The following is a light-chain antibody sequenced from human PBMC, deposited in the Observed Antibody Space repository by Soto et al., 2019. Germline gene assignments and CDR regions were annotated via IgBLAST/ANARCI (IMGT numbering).Light chain of an antibody. CDR3: CSYSGSFVV. J-gene: IGLJ2*01. CDR2: EVF. Sequence: QSVLTQPRSVSGSPGQSVAISCTGSSTDVGYYDSVSWYQHHPGNAPKLLIYEVFKRPSRVPDRFSGSKSSTTASLTISGLQAEDEGDYYCCSYSGSFVVFGGGTKLTVL. CDR1: STDVGYYDS. V-gene: IGLV2-11*01.